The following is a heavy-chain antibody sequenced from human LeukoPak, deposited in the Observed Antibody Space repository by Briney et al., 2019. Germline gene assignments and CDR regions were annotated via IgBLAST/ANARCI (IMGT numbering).Heavy chain of an antibody. J-gene: IGHJ4*02. Sequence: AGSLTLSWPASGFTFSSYAMSWVRQPPGKGLEWVAAIIAIVGNTYYADSVKGRFTISTDNSKNTLYLQMNSLIAEHTAVYDCVNDWEYDILSGYGDYWGQGTLVSVFS. D-gene: IGHD3-9*01. CDR2: IIAIVGNT. V-gene: IGHV3-23*01. CDR1: GFTFSSYA. CDR3: VNDWEYDILSGYGDY.